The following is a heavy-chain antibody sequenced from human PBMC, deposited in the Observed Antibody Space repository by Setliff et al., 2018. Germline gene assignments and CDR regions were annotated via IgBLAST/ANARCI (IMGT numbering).Heavy chain of an antibody. D-gene: IGHD5-18*01. J-gene: IGHJ6*03. V-gene: IGHV3-7*03. Sequence: HPGGSLRLSCVASGFTFDDYDMAWVRQAPGKGLEWLANTKQDGSEIYSVDSVKGRFSISRDNAKNSLYLQMNSLRAEDTAVYYCAKLVWLTTWYYMDVWGKGTTVTVSS. CDR1: GFTFDDYD. CDR3: AKLVWLTTWYYMDV. CDR2: TKQDGSEI.